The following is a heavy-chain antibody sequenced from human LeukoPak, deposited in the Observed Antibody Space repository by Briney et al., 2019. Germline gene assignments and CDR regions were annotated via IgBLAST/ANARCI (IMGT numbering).Heavy chain of an antibody. CDR2: INPNSSGT. V-gene: IGHV1-2*02. CDR1: GYTFTGYY. D-gene: IGHD3-22*01. CDR3: ARDGVGYYDSSGYYYFQH. Sequence: ASVKVSCKASGYTFTGYYMHWVRQAPGQGLEWRGWINPNSSGTNYAQKFQGRVTMTRDTSISTAYMELSRLRSDDTAVYYCARDGVGYYDSSGYYYFQHWGQGTLVTVSS. J-gene: IGHJ1*01.